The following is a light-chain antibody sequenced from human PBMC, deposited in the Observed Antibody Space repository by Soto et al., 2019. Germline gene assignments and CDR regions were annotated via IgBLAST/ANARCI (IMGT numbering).Light chain of an antibody. CDR1: SSDVGGYNY. CDR3: SSYTSSSTVV. Sequence: QSALTQPASVSGSPGQSITISCTGTSSDVGGYNYVSWYQQHPGKAPRLMICEVSNRPSGVSNRFSGSKSDNTASLTISGLQAEDEADYYCSSYTSSSTVVFGGGTKVTVL. J-gene: IGLJ2*01. CDR2: EVS. V-gene: IGLV2-14*01.